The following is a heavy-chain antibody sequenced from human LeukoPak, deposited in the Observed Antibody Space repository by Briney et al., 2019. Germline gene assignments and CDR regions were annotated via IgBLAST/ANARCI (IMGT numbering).Heavy chain of an antibody. J-gene: IGHJ3*02. V-gene: IGHV1-2*02. D-gene: IGHD3-22*01. CDR3: ARSAHRSHYYYDTSGSAFDI. CDR2: INPNNGGT. Sequence: ASVKVSCKASGYTFTGYYMHWVRQAPGQGLEWMGWINPNNGGTNYSQVFQGRVTMTRDTSISTAYMELSRLRSDDTAVYYCARSAHRSHYYYDTSGSAFDIWGQGTMVTVSS. CDR1: GYTFTGYY.